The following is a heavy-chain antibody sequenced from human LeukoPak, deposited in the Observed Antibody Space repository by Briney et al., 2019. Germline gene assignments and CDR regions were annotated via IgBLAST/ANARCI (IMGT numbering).Heavy chain of an antibody. J-gene: IGHJ4*02. CDR3: ARGATAVAGTLLHY. CDR2: INSDGSST. V-gene: IGHV3-74*01. D-gene: IGHD6-19*01. Sequence: GGSLRLSCAASGFTFSSYWMHWVRQAPGKGLVWVSRINSDGSSTSYADSVKGRFTISRDNDKNTLYLQMNSLRAEDTAVYYCARGATAVAGTLLHYWGQGTLVTVSS. CDR1: GFTFSSYW.